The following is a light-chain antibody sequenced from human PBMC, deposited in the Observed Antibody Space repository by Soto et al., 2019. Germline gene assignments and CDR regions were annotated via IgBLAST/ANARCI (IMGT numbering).Light chain of an antibody. CDR2: GAS. CDR3: QQYNNWPWT. V-gene: IGKV3-15*01. J-gene: IGKJ1*01. Sequence: EIVMTQSPATLSVSPGGRATLSFRASQSISDTLAWYQQKPGQAPRLLIHGASTRATGFPARFSGSGSGTDFTLTISSLQSEDFAVYYCQQYNNWPWTFGQGTNVDI. CDR1: QSISDT.